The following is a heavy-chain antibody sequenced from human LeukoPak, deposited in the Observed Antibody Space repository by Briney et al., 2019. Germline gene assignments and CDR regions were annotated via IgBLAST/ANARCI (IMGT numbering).Heavy chain of an antibody. J-gene: IGHJ4*02. CDR1: GFSFSTYG. CDR2: IGSGGDTI. Sequence: GGSLRLSCAASGFSFSTYGMNWVRQAPGKGLEGVALIGSGGDTIYYADSVKGRFTISRDNAKNSLFLQMNSLREEDTAVYFCARKLALWGQGTLVTVSS. V-gene: IGHV3-48*02. CDR3: ARKLAL.